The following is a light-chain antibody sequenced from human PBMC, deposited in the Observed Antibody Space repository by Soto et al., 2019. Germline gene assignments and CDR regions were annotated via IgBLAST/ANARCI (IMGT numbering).Light chain of an antibody. CDR1: RSDVGGYRF. J-gene: IGLJ3*02. V-gene: IGLV2-11*01. CDR2: DVD. CDR3: CSDACGFTWG. Sequence: QSALTQPRSVSGSPGQSVTISCTGARSDVGGYRFVSWYQQHPDKAPKLMIYDVDKRPSGVPDRFSGSKSGNTASLTISGLQAEDESDYFCCSDACGFTWGFGGGTKLTVL.